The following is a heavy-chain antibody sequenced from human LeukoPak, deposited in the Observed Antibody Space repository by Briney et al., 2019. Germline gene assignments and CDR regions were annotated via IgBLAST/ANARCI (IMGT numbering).Heavy chain of an antibody. CDR2: ISWNSGSI. CDR1: GFTFSNYS. CDR3: AKDARVIGRYFDWLPINGFDY. J-gene: IGHJ4*02. D-gene: IGHD3-9*01. Sequence: PGGSLRLSCAASGFTFSNYSMAWVRQAPGKGLEWVSGISWNSGSIGYADSVKGRFTISRDNAKNSLYLQMNSLRAEDTALYYCAKDARVIGRYFDWLPINGFDYWGQGTLVTVSS. V-gene: IGHV3-9*01.